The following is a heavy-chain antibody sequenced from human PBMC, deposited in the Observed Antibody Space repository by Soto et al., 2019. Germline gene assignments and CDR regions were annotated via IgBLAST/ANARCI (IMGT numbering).Heavy chain of an antibody. Sequence: GGSLRLSCAASGFTFSSYAMHWVRQAPGKGLEWVAVISYDGSNKYYADSVKGRFTISRDNSKNTLYLQMNSLRAEDTAVYYCARVHSIYDFWSGSTRADYYYYGMDVWGQGTTVTVSS. D-gene: IGHD3-3*01. CDR2: ISYDGSNK. J-gene: IGHJ6*02. V-gene: IGHV3-30-3*01. CDR3: ARVHSIYDFWSGSTRADYYYYGMDV. CDR1: GFTFSSYA.